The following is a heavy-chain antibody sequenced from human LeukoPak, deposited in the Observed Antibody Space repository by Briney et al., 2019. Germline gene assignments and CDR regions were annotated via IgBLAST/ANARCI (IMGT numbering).Heavy chain of an antibody. D-gene: IGHD3-3*01. CDR2: IIPIFGTA. CDR3: ARSNDFWSGYDY. Sequence: ASVKVSCKASGGTFSSYAISWVRQAPGQGLEWMGGIIPIFGTANYAQKFQGRVTITTDESTSTAYMELSSLRSADTAVYYCARSNDFWSGYDYWGQGTLVTVSS. CDR1: GGTFSSYA. J-gene: IGHJ4*02. V-gene: IGHV1-69*05.